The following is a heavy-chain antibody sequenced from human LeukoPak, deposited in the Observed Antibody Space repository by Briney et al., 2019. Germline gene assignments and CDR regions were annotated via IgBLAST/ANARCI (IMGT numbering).Heavy chain of an antibody. CDR3: AREEDYYGMDV. J-gene: IGHJ6*02. Sequence: SETLSLTCTVSGDSISNYYWGWIRQPPGKGLEWIGSIYYSGSTYYNPSLKSRVTISVDTSKNQFSLKLSSVTAADTAVYYCAREEDYYGMDVWGQGTTVTVSS. CDR2: IYYSGST. CDR1: GDSISNYY. V-gene: IGHV4-39*07.